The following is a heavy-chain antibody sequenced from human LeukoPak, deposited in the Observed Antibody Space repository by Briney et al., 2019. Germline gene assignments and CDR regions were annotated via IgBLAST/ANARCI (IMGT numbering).Heavy chain of an antibody. J-gene: IGHJ3*02. CDR2: IYYSGST. D-gene: IGHD3-22*01. V-gene: IGHV4-39*07. Sequence: SETLSLTCTVPGGSISSSSYYWGWIRQPPGKGLEWIGSIYYSGSTYYNPSLKSRATISVDTSKYQFSLKLSSVTAADTAVYYCARDFGSGYLAFDIWGQGTMVTVSS. CDR1: GGSISSSSYY. CDR3: ARDFGSGYLAFDI.